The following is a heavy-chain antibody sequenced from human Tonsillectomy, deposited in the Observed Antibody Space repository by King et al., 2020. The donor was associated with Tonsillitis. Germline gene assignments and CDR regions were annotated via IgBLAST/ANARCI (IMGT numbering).Heavy chain of an antibody. D-gene: IGHD4-17*01. CDR3: AHYGTHAYFAS. J-gene: IGHJ4*02. CDR2: ISNSGGDT. V-gene: IGHV3-23*04. Sequence: VQLVESGGGLVQPGGSLRLSCAASGFTFTNFAMSWVRQAPGKGLEWVSAISNSGGDTYYADSVKGRFTISRDHSKNTLYLQMSSLRAEDTDVYSCAHYGTHAYFASWGQGTRVTVSS. CDR1: GFTFTNFA.